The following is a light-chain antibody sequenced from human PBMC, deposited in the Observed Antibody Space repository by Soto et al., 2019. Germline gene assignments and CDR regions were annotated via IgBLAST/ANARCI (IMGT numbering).Light chain of an antibody. V-gene: IGKV1-39*01. J-gene: IGKJ1*01. CDR3: QQSYSTPRT. CDR1: QSIGSL. CDR2: AAS. Sequence: DIQMTQSPSTLSASVGDIVTITFRASQSIGSLLAWYQQKPGRAPKLLINAASNLQSGVPSRFSGSGSGTDFTLTISSLQPEDFATYYCQQSYSTPRTFGQGTKVDIK.